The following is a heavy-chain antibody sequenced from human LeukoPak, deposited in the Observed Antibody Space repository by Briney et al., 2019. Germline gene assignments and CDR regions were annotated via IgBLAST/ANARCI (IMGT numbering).Heavy chain of an antibody. Sequence: SETLSLTCSVSGGSISGSRTWGWVRQAPGKGLEWIGNIHYDGRTAPNPSLRSRVTLSLDTSTIQFSLKMNSVTAADTALYYCARVLTVAGLDFWGQGILVSISS. CDR3: ARVLTVAGLDF. J-gene: IGHJ4*02. V-gene: IGHV4-39*07. CDR1: GGSISGSRT. D-gene: IGHD6-19*01. CDR2: IHYDGRT.